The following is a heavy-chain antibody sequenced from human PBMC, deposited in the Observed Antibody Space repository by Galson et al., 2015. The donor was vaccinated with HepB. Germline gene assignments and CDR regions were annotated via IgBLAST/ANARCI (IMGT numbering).Heavy chain of an antibody. D-gene: IGHD3-22*01. Sequence: SVKVSCKASGYTFTSYYMHWVRQAPGQGLEWMGIISPSGGSTSYAQKFQGRVTMTRDTSTSTVYMELSSLRSEDTAVYYCARDPPRYDSRIGRYDIWGQGTMVTVSS. CDR1: GYTFTSYY. J-gene: IGHJ3*02. CDR3: ARDPPRYDSRIGRYDI. CDR2: ISPSGGST. V-gene: IGHV1-46*01.